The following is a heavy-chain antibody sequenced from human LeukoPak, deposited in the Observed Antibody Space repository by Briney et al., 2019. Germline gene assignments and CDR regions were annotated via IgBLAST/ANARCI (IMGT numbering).Heavy chain of an antibody. J-gene: IGHJ6*03. Sequence: SETLSLTCAVYGGSFSGYYWSWIRQPPGKGLEWIGGINHSGSTNYNPSLKSRVTISVDTSKNQFSLKLSSVTAADTAVYYCARGRSWTTYYYYYYMDVWGKGTTVTVSS. CDR1: GGSFSGYY. D-gene: IGHD1-1*01. CDR3: ARGRSWTTYYYYYYMDV. CDR2: INHSGST. V-gene: IGHV4-34*01.